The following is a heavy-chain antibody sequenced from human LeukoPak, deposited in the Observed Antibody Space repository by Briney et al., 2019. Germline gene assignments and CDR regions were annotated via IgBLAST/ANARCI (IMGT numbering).Heavy chain of an antibody. J-gene: IGHJ4*02. Sequence: PGGSLRLSCAPSGVTFSNFWMSGVRQAPGKGLEWVAYIKQDGSEESYVDSVKGRFTISRDNAKNSLYLQMNSLRAEDTAVYYCARSRREGVTNRFFDYWGQGAVVTVSS. V-gene: IGHV3-7*01. CDR2: IKQDGSEE. CDR1: GVTFSNFW. D-gene: IGHD3-10*01. CDR3: ARSRREGVTNRFFDY.